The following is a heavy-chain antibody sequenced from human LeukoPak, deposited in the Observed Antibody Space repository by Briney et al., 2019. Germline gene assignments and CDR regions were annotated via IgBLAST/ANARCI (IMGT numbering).Heavy chain of an antibody. CDR2: IKQDGSEK. CDR1: GFTFSSYW. D-gene: IGHD3-22*01. CDR3: AREVVVDYYDSSGYASYYYGMDV. J-gene: IGHJ6*02. Sequence: GGSLRLSCAASGFTFSSYWMSWVRQAPGKGLEWVANIKQDGSEKYYVDSAKGRFTISRDNAKNSLYLQMNSLRAEDTAVYYCAREVVVDYYDSSGYASYYYGMDVWGQGTTVTVSS. V-gene: IGHV3-7*03.